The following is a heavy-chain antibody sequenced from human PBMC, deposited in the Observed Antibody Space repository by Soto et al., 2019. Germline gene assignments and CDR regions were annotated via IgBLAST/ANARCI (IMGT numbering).Heavy chain of an antibody. J-gene: IGHJ5*02. CDR2: ISGSGATT. CDR3: AKDGGGTCYIGCWFDP. Sequence: GSLRLSCAASGFTFITYALTLFGHSPGKGLEWVSSISGSGATTYYADSVTGRFTISRDSSKNTLYLQMNSLRAEDTAIYYCAKDGGGTCYIGCWFDPWGQGTLVTVSS. D-gene: IGHD2-15*01. CDR1: GFTFITYA. V-gene: IGHV3-23*01.